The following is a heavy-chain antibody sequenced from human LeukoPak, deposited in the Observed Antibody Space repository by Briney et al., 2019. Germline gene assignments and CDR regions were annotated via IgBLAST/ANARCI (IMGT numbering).Heavy chain of an antibody. CDR2: ITGNSNYI. CDR3: ARDRVSGSGSIDY. CDR1: GFTFGDYA. J-gene: IGHJ4*02. Sequence: PGRSLRLSCTTSGFTFGDYAMTWVRQAPGKGLEWVSFITGNSNYIYYADSVKGRFTISRDNAKNSLYLQMNSLRVEDTAVYYCARDRVSGSGSIDYWGQGTLVTVSS. V-gene: IGHV3-21*01. D-gene: IGHD3-10*01.